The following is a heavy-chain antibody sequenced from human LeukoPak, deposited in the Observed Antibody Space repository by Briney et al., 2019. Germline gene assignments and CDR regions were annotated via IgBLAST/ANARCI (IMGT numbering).Heavy chain of an antibody. CDR3: ATEKGDSPDY. CDR1: GFTFSNYA. Sequence: PGGSLRLSCAASGFTFSNYAMAWVRQAPGKGLDWVSGLSGSGSNTFYTDSLKGRFTISRDNPKNTLYLQMNSLRAEDTAVYYCATEKGDSPDYWGQGTLVTVSS. D-gene: IGHD1-26*01. V-gene: IGHV3-23*01. CDR2: LSGSGSNT. J-gene: IGHJ4*02.